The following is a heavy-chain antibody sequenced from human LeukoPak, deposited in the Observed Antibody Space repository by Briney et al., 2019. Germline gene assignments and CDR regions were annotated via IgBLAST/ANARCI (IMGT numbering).Heavy chain of an antibody. V-gene: IGHV3-7*01. CDR3: ARGGYSYGYHYFDY. Sequence: GGSLRLSCAASGFTFSSYWMSWVRQAPGKGLEWVANIKQDGSEKYYVDSVKGRFTISRDNAKNSLYLQMNSLKAEDTAVYYCARGGYSYGYHYFDYWAREPWSPSPQ. J-gene: IGHJ4*02. CDR1: GFTFSSYW. CDR2: IKQDGSEK. D-gene: IGHD5-18*01.